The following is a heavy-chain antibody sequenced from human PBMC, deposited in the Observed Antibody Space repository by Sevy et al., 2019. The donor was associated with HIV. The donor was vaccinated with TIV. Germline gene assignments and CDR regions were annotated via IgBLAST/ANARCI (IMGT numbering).Heavy chain of an antibody. V-gene: IGHV1-18*01. CDR1: GYTYSNYG. D-gene: IGHD6-13*01. CDR2: ISSYNGNT. Sequence: ASVKVSCKASGYTYSNYGINWVRPAPRHGLEWIGWISSYNGNTNYAQKFQGRVTMTIDTPTSTGYMELRSLRSDDTAMYYCARDRVPYSSSCEFDYWGQGTLVTVSS. CDR3: ARDRVPYSSSCEFDY. J-gene: IGHJ4*02.